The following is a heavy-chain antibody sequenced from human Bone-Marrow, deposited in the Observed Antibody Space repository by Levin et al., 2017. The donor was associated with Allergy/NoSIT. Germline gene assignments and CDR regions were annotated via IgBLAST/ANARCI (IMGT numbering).Heavy chain of an antibody. CDR2: INPTDGST. D-gene: IGHD3-9*01. Sequence: ASVKVSCKASGYTFTDYSFSWVRQTPGQGLEWMGIINPTDGSTTSAQKFQGRVTMTRKTSTGTVYMELSGLRSEDTAVYYCARDIYCIGATCYSFFFDYWGQGTLVTVSS. CDR1: GYTFTDYS. V-gene: IGHV1-46*01. J-gene: IGHJ4*02. CDR3: ARDIYCIGATCYSFFFDY.